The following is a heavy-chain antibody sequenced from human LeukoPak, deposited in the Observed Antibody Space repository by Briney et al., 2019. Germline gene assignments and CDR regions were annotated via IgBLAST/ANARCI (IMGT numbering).Heavy chain of an antibody. CDR2: ISGSGFST. V-gene: IGHV3-23*01. D-gene: IGHD6-13*01. CDR3: AKDRLAAAPSCFDY. J-gene: IGHJ4*02. Sequence: GGSLRLSCAASGFTFSSYDMSWVRQAPGKGLEWASGISGSGFSTFYADSVKGRFTISRDNSKNTLYLQMDSLSAEDTAVYYCAKDRLAAAPSCFDYWGQGTLVTVSS. CDR1: GFTFSSYD.